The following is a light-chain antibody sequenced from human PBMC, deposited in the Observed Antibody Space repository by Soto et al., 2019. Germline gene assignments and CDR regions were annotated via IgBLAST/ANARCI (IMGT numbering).Light chain of an antibody. V-gene: IGLV1-40*01. CDR3: QSYDKRLTAYV. J-gene: IGLJ1*01. CDR1: SSSIGAGYE. Sequence: QSVLTQPPSVSGAPGQRVTISCSGASSSIGAGYELHCYHQLPGTAPKLVVSGNGNRPSGVPDRLSASKSGTSASLAITGLPAEDEGHYYCQSYDKRLTAYVFGTGTKVTVL. CDR2: GNG.